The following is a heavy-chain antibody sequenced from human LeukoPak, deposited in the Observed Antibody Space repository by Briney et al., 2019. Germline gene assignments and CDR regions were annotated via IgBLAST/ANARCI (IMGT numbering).Heavy chain of an antibody. CDR1: GFTFSSYA. CDR2: IKQDGSEK. V-gene: IGHV3-7*04. D-gene: IGHD3-9*01. Sequence: GGSLRLSCAASGFTFSSYAMSWVRQAPGKGLEWVANIKQDGSEKYYVDSVKGRFTISRDNAKNSLYLQMNSLRAEDTAVYYCARGFYDILTLFDYWGQGTLVTVSS. J-gene: IGHJ4*02. CDR3: ARGFYDILTLFDY.